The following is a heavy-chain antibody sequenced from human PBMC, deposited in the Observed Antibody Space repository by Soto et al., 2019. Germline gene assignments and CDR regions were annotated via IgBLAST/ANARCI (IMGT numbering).Heavy chain of an antibody. Sequence: QVQLVQSGAEVKKPVSSVKVSCKASGGTFSSYAISWVRQAPGQGLEWMGGIIPIFGSANYAQKFQGRVTITADESTSTAYMDLSSLRSEDTAVYYCARDLKRYYDSSGYGYYYYGMDVWGQGTTVTVSS. V-gene: IGHV1-69*01. J-gene: IGHJ6*02. CDR2: IIPIFGSA. D-gene: IGHD3-22*01. CDR1: GGTFSSYA. CDR3: ARDLKRYYDSSGYGYYYYGMDV.